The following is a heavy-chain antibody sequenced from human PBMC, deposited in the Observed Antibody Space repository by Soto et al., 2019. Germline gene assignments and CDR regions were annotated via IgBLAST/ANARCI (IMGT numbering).Heavy chain of an antibody. CDR1: GYSFTDYH. Sequence: ASVKVSCKASGYSFTDYHIHWVRRAPGQGLEWLGRINPKSGGTSTAQKFQGWVTMTTDTSISTASMELTRLTSDDTAIYYCARGDSTDCSNGVCSLFYNHYIDVWGQGPMVTVSS. CDR3: ARGDSTDCSNGVCSLFYNHYIDV. D-gene: IGHD2-8*01. J-gene: IGHJ6*03. CDR2: INPKSGGT. V-gene: IGHV1-2*04.